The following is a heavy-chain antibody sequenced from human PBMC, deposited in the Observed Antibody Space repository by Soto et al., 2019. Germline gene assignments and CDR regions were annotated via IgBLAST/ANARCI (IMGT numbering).Heavy chain of an antibody. CDR1: GGSFSSYY. CDR2: INHSGST. V-gene: IGHV4-34*01. Sequence: PSETLSLTCTVSGGSFSSYYWSWIRQPPGKGLEWIGEINHSGSTNYNPSLKSRVTISVDTSKNQFSLELSSVTAADTAVYYCARGRGLNWNYFYYYGMDVWGQGTTVTVSS. J-gene: IGHJ6*02. D-gene: IGHD1-1*01. CDR3: ARGRGLNWNYFYYYGMDV.